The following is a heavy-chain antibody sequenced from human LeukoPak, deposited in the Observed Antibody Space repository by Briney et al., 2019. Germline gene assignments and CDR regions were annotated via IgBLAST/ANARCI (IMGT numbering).Heavy chain of an antibody. V-gene: IGHV4-34*01. CDR2: INHSGST. J-gene: IGHJ4*02. CDR3: ARDGYYYDSSGYYLKY. D-gene: IGHD3-22*01. Sequence: SETLSLTCAVYGGSFSGYYWSWIRQPPGKGLEWIGEINHSGSTNYNPSLKSRVTISVDTSENQFSLKLSSVTAADTAVYYCARDGYYYDSSGYYLKYWGQGTLVTVSS. CDR1: GGSFSGYY.